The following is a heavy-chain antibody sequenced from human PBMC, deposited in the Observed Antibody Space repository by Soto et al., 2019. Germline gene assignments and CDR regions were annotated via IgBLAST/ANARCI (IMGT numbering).Heavy chain of an antibody. CDR1: GFTFSTYT. Sequence: EVQLVESGGGLVKPGGSLRLSCEASGFTFSTYTVNWVRQAPGKGLEWVSSISSSGVYKHNADSVKGRFTISRDNAKNSLYLQMNSLRAEDTAVYYCARDLGYCSTTTCFGDYYAMDVWGQGTTVTVSS. D-gene: IGHD2-2*01. J-gene: IGHJ6*02. CDR3: ARDLGYCSTTTCFGDYYAMDV. V-gene: IGHV3-21*01. CDR2: ISSSGVYK.